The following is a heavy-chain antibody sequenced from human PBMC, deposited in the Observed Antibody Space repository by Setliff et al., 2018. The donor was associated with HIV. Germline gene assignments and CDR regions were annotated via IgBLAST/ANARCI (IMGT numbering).Heavy chain of an antibody. CDR2: IYTNGST. CDR1: GGSISSYF. J-gene: IGHJ6*04. CDR3: ASGKGVRGVIITGGLDV. Sequence: SETLSLTCTVSGGSISSYFWSWIRQPPGKGLEWIGYIYTNGSTNYNPSLKSRVSISVDTSKNHFSLRLSSVTAADTAVYYCASGKGVRGVIITGGLDVWGKGTTVTVSS. V-gene: IGHV4-4*08. D-gene: IGHD3-10*01.